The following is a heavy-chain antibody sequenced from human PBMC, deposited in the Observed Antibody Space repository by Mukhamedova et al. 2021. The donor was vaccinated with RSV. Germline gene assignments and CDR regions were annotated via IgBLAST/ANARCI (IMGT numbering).Heavy chain of an antibody. J-gene: IGHJ4*02. V-gene: IGHV4-59*13. Sequence: GKGLEWIGYIYYSGSTNYNPSLKSRVTISVDTSKNQFSLKLSSVTAADTAVYYCARRYRRWVGGGNFFDYWGQGTLVTVSS. CDR3: ARRYRRWVGGGNFFDY. CDR2: IYYSGST. D-gene: IGHD2-15*01.